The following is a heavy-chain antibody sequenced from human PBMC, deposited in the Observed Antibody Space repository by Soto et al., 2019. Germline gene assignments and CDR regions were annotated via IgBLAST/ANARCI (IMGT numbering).Heavy chain of an antibody. V-gene: IGHV1-8*01. J-gene: IGHJ6*02. CDR3: TRAQFEFGSYFGLDV. D-gene: IGHD3-10*01. CDR1: GFTFTNYD. Sequence: VHLVQSGAEVKQPGASVRVSCKASGFTFTNYDITWVRHDTGQGLEWMGWMNPDSENTGSPQKFQGRVTMTVNTSINTAYMELTSLRSEDTAVYYCTRAQFEFGSYFGLDVWGQGTPVTVSS. CDR2: MNPDSENT.